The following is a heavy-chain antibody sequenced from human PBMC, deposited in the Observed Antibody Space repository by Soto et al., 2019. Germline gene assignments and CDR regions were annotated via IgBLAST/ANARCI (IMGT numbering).Heavy chain of an antibody. CDR3: AREVSAPWYDIVTGSYYYYGMDV. D-gene: IGHD3-9*01. J-gene: IGHJ6*02. CDR1: GSTFTGYY. V-gene: IGHV1-2*02. Sequence: SVKVSCKASGSTFTGYYMHLVRKAPGQGLECSVWINPNSGGTNYAQKFQGRVTMTRDTSISTAYMELSRLRSDATAVYYCAREVSAPWYDIVTGSYYYYGMDVWGQGTTVTV. CDR2: INPNSGGT.